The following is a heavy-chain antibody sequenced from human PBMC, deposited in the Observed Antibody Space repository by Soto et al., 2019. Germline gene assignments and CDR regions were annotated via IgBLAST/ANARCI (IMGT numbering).Heavy chain of an antibody. D-gene: IGHD6-19*01. CDR2: FNPNSGDT. CDR3: AREASAVISLDP. V-gene: IGHV1-2*02. Sequence: ASVKVSCKASGYIFTAYSMHWVRQAPGQGLEWVGWFNPNSGDTIYAQKFQGRVTLTGDTSISTAYMELYSLTSDDTAVYYCAREASAVISLDPWGQGTLVTVSS. CDR1: GYIFTAYS. J-gene: IGHJ5*02.